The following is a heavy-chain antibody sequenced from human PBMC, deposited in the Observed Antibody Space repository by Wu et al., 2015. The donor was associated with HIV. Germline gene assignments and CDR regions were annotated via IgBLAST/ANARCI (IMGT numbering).Heavy chain of an antibody. CDR3: ARVRANDGITMIVVATLTGAFDI. CDR2: IFPIFGTA. Sequence: QVQLVQSGAEVKKPGSSVKVSCKASGGTFDTYAITWVRQAPGQGLEWMGGIFPIFGTANYAQKFQGRVTITADESTSTAYMELSSLRSEDTAVYYCARVRANDGITMIVVATLTGAFDIWGQGTMVTVSS. J-gene: IGHJ3*02. D-gene: IGHD3-22*01. V-gene: IGHV1-69*12. CDR1: GGTFDTYA.